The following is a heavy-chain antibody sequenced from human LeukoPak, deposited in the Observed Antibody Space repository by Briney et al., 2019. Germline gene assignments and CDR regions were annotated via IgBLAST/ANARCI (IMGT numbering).Heavy chain of an antibody. D-gene: IGHD3-22*01. CDR2: ISGSGGST. CDR3: AKGAYYYDSSGYLYYFDY. CDR1: GFTFSSYA. Sequence: GGSLRLSCAASGFTFSSYAISWVRQAPGKGLELVSAISGSGGSTYYADSVKGRFTISRDNSKNTLYLQMNSLRAEDTAVYYCAKGAYYYDSSGYLYYFDYWGQGTLVTVSS. V-gene: IGHV3-23*01. J-gene: IGHJ4*02.